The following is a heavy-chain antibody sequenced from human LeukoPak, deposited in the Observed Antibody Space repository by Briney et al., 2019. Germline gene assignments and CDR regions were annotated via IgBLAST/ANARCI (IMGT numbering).Heavy chain of an antibody. CDR3: ARDLGDSSGYLGYRFDY. J-gene: IGHJ4*02. CDR1: GGTFSSYA. Sequence: SVKVSCKASGGTFSSYAISWVRQAPGQGREWMGGIIPIFGTANYAQKFQGRVTITADESTSTAYMELSSLRSEDTAVYYCARDLGDSSGYLGYRFDYWGQGTPVIVSS. CDR2: IIPIFGTA. D-gene: IGHD3-22*01. V-gene: IGHV1-69*13.